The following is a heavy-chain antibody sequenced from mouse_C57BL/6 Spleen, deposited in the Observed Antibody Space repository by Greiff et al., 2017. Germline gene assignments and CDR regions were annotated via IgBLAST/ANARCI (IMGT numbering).Heavy chain of an antibody. D-gene: IGHD2-2*01. CDR2: IDPENGDT. CDR3: TTGGYPWFAY. Sequence: VQLQQSGAELVRPGASVKLSCTASGFNIKDDYMHWVKQRPEQGLEWIGWIDPENGDTEYASKFQGKATITADTSSNTAYLQLSILTSEDTAVYYCTTGGYPWFAYWGQGTLVTVSA. CDR1: GFNIKDDY. V-gene: IGHV14-4*01. J-gene: IGHJ3*01.